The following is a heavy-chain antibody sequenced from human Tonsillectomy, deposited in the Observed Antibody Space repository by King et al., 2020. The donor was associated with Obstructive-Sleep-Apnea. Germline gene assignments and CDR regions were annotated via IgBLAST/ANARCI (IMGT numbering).Heavy chain of an antibody. CDR3: ARIMAAAGPYLDY. Sequence: VTLKESGPALVKPTQTLTLTCTFSGFSLSTSGMCVSWFRQPPGKALEWLARIDWDDDKYYSTSLKTRLTISKDTSKNQVVLTMTNMDPVYTATYYCARIMAAAGPYLDYWGQGTLVTVSS. J-gene: IGHJ4*02. D-gene: IGHD6-13*01. CDR1: GFSLSTSGMC. CDR2: IDWDDDK. V-gene: IGHV2-70*11.